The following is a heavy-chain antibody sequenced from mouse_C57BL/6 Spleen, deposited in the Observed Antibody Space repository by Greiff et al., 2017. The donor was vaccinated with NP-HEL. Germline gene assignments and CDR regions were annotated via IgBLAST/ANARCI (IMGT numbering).Heavy chain of an antibody. CDR2: INYDGSST. J-gene: IGHJ4*01. V-gene: IGHV5-16*01. Sequence: EVMLVESEGGLVQPGSSMKLSCTASGFTFSDYYMAWVRQVPEKGLEWVANINYDGSSTYYLDSLKSRFIISRDNAKNILYLQMSSLKSEDTATYYCARGSPYYYAMDYWGQGTSVTVSS. CDR1: GFTFSDYY. D-gene: IGHD1-1*01. CDR3: ARGSPYYYAMDY.